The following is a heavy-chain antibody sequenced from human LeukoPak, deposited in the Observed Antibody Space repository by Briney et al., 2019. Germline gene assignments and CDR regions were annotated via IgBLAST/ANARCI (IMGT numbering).Heavy chain of an antibody. Sequence: SQTLSLTCTVSGGSISSGGYYWSWIRQHPGKGLEWIGYIYYSGSTYYNPSLKSRVTISVDTSKNQFSLKLSSVTAADTAVYYCARDISSYGYSTYWFDPWGQGTLVTVSS. CDR3: ARDISSYGYSTYWFDP. J-gene: IGHJ5*02. D-gene: IGHD5-18*01. CDR1: GGSISSGGYY. CDR2: IYYSGST. V-gene: IGHV4-31*03.